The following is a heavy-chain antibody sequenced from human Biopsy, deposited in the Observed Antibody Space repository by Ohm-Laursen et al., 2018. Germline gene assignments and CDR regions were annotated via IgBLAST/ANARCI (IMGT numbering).Heavy chain of an antibody. CDR3: ARDRYYGSENYFSHYNMDV. V-gene: IGHV3-33*08. CDR1: GFSFSSCG. Sequence: SLRLSCSASGFSFSSCGMHWVRQAPGKGLEWAAVIWYDGTDKFYADSVKGRFTISRDNSKSTLYLHMNSLRAADTAVYYCARDRYYGSENYFSHYNMDVWGQGTTVTVSS. D-gene: IGHD3-10*01. CDR2: IWYDGTDK. J-gene: IGHJ6*03.